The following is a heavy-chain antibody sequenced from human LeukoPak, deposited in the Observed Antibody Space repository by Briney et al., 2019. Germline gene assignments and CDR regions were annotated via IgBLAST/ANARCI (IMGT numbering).Heavy chain of an antibody. V-gene: IGHV3-53*01. CDR2: IYSGGST. J-gene: IGHJ6*02. Sequence: PGGSLRLSCAASGFTVSSNYMSWVRQAPGKGLEWVSVIYSGGSTYYADSVKGRFTISRDNSKNTLYLQMNSLRAEDTAVYYCASTTYYDFWSSSKYEAGYGMDVWGQGTTVTVSS. CDR3: ASTTYYDFWSSSKYEAGYGMDV. D-gene: IGHD3-3*01. CDR1: GFTVSSNY.